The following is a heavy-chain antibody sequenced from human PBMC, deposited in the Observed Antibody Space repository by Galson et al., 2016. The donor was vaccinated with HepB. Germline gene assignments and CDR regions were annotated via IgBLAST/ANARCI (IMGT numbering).Heavy chain of an antibody. D-gene: IGHD3-3*01. V-gene: IGHV1-46*03. CDR3: GRDADYDFWSGSYTLIDY. J-gene: IGHJ4*01. Sequence: SVKVSCKASGYTFTSYFIHWVRQAPGQGLEWMGVIHPSDGSTIYAQKFQGRVIMTRDTSTTTVYTELNSLKSEDTAVYYCGRDADYDFWSGSYTLIDYWGHGSQVTVSS. CDR1: GYTFTSYF. CDR2: IHPSDGST.